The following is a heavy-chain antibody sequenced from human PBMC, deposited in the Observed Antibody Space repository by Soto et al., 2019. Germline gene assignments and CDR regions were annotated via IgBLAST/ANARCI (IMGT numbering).Heavy chain of an antibody. Sequence: LRLSCEGSGFTFSRYGMHWVRQAPGMGLEWVAVVSHDGLAQYYGDSVKGRFTISRDNSQNTLYLQMNNLRTEDTAIYYCAKETIAVGGPNYFDYWGQGTLVTVSS. D-gene: IGHD6-19*01. CDR2: VSHDGLAQ. CDR1: GFTFSRYG. V-gene: IGHV3-30*18. CDR3: AKETIAVGGPNYFDY. J-gene: IGHJ4*02.